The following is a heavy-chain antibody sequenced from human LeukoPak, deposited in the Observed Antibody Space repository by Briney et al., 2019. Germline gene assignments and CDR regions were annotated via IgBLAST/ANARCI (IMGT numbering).Heavy chain of an antibody. V-gene: IGHV4-34*01. CDR2: INHSGST. Sequence: SETLSLTCAVYGGSFSGYYWSWIRQPPGKGLEWLGEINHSGSTNYNPSLKSRVTISVDTSKNQFSLKLSSVTAADTAVCYCARSDSSGSFLFDYWGQGTLVTVSS. J-gene: IGHJ4*02. CDR1: GGSFSGYY. CDR3: ARSDSSGSFLFDY. D-gene: IGHD3-22*01.